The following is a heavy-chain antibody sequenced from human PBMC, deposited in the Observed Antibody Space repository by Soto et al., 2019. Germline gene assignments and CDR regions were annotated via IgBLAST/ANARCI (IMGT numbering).Heavy chain of an antibody. V-gene: IGHV3-23*01. CDR1: GFTFSSYA. CDR3: AKYTVVVPAAPNHDY. CDR2: ISGSGGST. Sequence: EVQLLESGGGLVQPGGSLRLSCAASGFTFSSYAMSWVRQAPGKGLEWVSAISGSGGSTYYAHSVKGRFTISRDNSKNPLHRQMNRLTAEDTAVYYCAKYTVVVPAAPNHDYWGQGTLVNVS. J-gene: IGHJ4*02. D-gene: IGHD2-2*01.